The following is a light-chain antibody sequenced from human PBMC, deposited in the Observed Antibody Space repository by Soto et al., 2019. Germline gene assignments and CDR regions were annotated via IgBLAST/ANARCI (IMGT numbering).Light chain of an antibody. CDR1: SSNIGAGYD. J-gene: IGLJ2*01. V-gene: IGLV1-40*01. CDR2: GNS. Sequence: QSVLTQPPSVSVAPGQRVTISCTGSSSNIGAGYDVHWYQQLPGTAPKLLISGNSNRPSGVPDRFSGSKSGTSASLAFTGLQAEDEADYYCQSYDSSLSGVFGGGTQLTVL. CDR3: QSYDSSLSGV.